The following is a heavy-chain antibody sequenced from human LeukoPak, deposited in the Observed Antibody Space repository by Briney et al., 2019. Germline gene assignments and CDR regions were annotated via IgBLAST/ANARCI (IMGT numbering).Heavy chain of an antibody. V-gene: IGHV3-7*01. CDR3: AKLDSSSWYYFDY. CDR2: IKQDGSEK. D-gene: IGHD6-13*01. CDR1: GFTFSSYW. Sequence: GGSLRLSCAASGFTFSSYWMSWVRQAPGKGLEWVANIKQDGSEKYYVDSVKGRFTISRDNAKNSLYLQMNSLRAEDTAVYYCAKLDSSSWYYFDYWGQGTLVTVSS. J-gene: IGHJ4*02.